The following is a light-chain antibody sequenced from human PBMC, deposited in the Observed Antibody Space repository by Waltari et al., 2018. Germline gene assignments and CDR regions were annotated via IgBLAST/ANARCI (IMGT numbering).Light chain of an antibody. CDR3: SSYTSASSLV. CDR2: EVS. J-gene: IGLJ2*01. V-gene: IGLV2-14*01. Sequence: QSALTQPAFVSGSPGQSITISCTGTSDDVGGYSYVSWYRQYPDNAPQLIIYEVSHRPSGISARFSGSKSDTTAFLTISGLQPEDEALYYCSSYTSASSLVFGGGTSLTVL. CDR1: SDDVGGYSY.